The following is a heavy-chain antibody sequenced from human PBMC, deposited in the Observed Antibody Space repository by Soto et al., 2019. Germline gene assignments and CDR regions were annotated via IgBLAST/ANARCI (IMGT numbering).Heavy chain of an antibody. D-gene: IGHD3-3*01. CDR2: INHSGST. Sequence: SETLSLTCAVYGGSFSGYYWSWVRQPPGKGLEWIGEINHSGSTNYNPSLKSRVTISVDTSKNQFSLKLSSVTAADTAIYYCATRITVFGLLIPPFDPWGQGTQVTVSS. V-gene: IGHV4-34*01. J-gene: IGHJ5*02. CDR1: GGSFSGYY. CDR3: ATRITVFGLLIPPFDP.